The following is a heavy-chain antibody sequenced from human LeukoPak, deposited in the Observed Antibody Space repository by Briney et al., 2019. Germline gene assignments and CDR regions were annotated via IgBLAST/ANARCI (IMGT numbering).Heavy chain of an antibody. D-gene: IGHD4-23*01. V-gene: IGHV4-59*01. Sequence: SETLSLTCTVSGGSISSYYWSWIRQPPGKGLEWIGYIYYSGSTNYNPSLKSRVTISVDTSKNQFSLKLSSVTAADTAVYYCARDPSTVLKMGYFDYWGQGTLVTVSS. CDR2: IYYSGST. J-gene: IGHJ4*02. CDR1: GGSISSYY. CDR3: ARDPSTVLKMGYFDY.